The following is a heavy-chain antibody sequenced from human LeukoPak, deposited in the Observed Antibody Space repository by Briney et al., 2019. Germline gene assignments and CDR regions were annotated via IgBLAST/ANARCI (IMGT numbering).Heavy chain of an antibody. CDR1: GFTFSSYA. CDR3: AIEKVDTAMVQTGDY. J-gene: IGHJ4*02. Sequence: PGRSLRLSCAASGFTFSSYAMHWVRQAPGKGLEWVAVISYDGSNKYYADSVKGRFTISRDNSKNTLYLQMNSLRAEDTAVYYCAIEKVDTAMVQTGDYWGQGTLVTVSS. CDR2: ISYDGSNK. D-gene: IGHD5-18*01. V-gene: IGHV3-30-3*01.